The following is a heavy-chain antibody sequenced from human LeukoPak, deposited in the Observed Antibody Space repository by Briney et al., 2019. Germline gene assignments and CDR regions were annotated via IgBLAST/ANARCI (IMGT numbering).Heavy chain of an antibody. J-gene: IGHJ5*02. V-gene: IGHV1-24*01. CDR3: ATERKWFRELFGWFDP. CDR2: FDPEDGET. D-gene: IGHD3-10*01. CDR1: GYTLTELS. Sequence: ASVKVSCKVSGYTLTELSMHWVRQAPGKGLEWMGGFDPEDGETIYAQKFQGRVTMTEDTSTDTAYMELSSLRSEDTAVYYCATERKWFRELFGWFDPWGQGALVTVSS.